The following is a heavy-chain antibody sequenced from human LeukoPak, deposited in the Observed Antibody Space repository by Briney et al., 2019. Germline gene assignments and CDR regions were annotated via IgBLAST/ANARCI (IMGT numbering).Heavy chain of an antibody. D-gene: IGHD2-15*01. CDR1: GFTLSNHW. Sequence: GGSLRLSCAASGFTLSNHWMTWVRQAPGKGLECVAIIKQDGSEKYYVDSVKGRFTISRDNSKNTLYLQMNSLRAEDTAVYYCAKDPRVDCSGGSCYYLDCWGQGTLVTVSS. J-gene: IGHJ4*02. CDR2: IKQDGSEK. CDR3: AKDPRVDCSGGSCYYLDC. V-gene: IGHV3-7*03.